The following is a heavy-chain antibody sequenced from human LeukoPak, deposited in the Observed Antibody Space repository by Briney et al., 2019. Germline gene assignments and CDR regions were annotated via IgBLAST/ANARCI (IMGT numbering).Heavy chain of an antibody. CDR2: IGSGGSTK. J-gene: IGHJ3*02. V-gene: IGHV3-11*04. CDR1: GFTFSDYY. Sequence: PGGSLRLSCAASGFTFSDYYMSWIRQAPGKGLEWVSYIGSGGSTKYYADSVKGRFTISRDNAKNSLYLQMNGLRAEDTAVYYCARVGRAMTAAGFGAFDIWGQGTMVTVSS. D-gene: IGHD6-13*01. CDR3: ARVGRAMTAAGFGAFDI.